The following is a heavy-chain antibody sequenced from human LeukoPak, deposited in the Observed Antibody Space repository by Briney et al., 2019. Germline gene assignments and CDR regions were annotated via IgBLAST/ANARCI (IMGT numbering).Heavy chain of an antibody. D-gene: IGHD3-16*01. CDR3: ACEHLGGALDY. J-gene: IGHJ4*02. CDR2: INPNSGGT. CDR1: GYTFTGYY. Sequence: ASVKVSCKASGYTFTGYYMHWVRQAPGQGLEWMGWINPNSGGTNYAQKSQGRVTMTRDTSISTAYMELSRLRSDDTAVYYCACEHLGGALDYWGQGTLVTVSS. V-gene: IGHV1-2*02.